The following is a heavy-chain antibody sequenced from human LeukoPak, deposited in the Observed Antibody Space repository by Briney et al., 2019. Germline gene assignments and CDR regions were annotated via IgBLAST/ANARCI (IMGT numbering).Heavy chain of an antibody. CDR2: IYYSGST. J-gene: IGHJ6*04. D-gene: IGHD3-16*02. CDR3: ARDRYRTPRWGYGPKRYYYGMAF. CDR1: GGSISSYY. Sequence: PSETLSLTCTVSGGSISSYYWSWIRQPPGKGLEWIGYIYYSGSTNYNPSLKSRVTISVDTSKNQFSLKLSSVTAADTAVYYCARDRYRTPRWGYGPKRYYYGMAFWGKGPTVPVP. V-gene: IGHV4-59*01.